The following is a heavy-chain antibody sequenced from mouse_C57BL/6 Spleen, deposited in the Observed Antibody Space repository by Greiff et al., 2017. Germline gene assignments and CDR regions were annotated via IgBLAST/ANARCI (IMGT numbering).Heavy chain of an antibody. D-gene: IGHD2-3*01. Sequence: QVQLQQSGPGLVQPSQSLSITCTVSGFLLTSYGVHWVRQSPGKGLEWLGVIWRGGSTDYNAAFMSRLSITKDNSKSQVFFKMNSLQADDTAIYYCAKNEDDHPGYFDVWGTGTTVTVSS. CDR3: AKNEDDHPGYFDV. CDR2: IWRGGST. V-gene: IGHV2-5*01. CDR1: GFLLTSYG. J-gene: IGHJ1*03.